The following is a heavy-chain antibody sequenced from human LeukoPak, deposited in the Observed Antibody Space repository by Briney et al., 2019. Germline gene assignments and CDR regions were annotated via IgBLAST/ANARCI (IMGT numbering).Heavy chain of an antibody. J-gene: IGHJ4*02. CDR2: ISYDGSNK. V-gene: IGHV3-30*03. CDR1: GFTFSSYG. Sequence: GRSLRLSCAASGFTFSSYGMHWVRQAPGKGLEWVAVISYDGSNKYYADSVKGRFTISRDNSKNTLYLQMNSLRAEDTAVYYCARAPSGTVTTFFDYWGQGTLVTVSS. CDR3: ARAPSGTVTTFFDY. D-gene: IGHD4-17*01.